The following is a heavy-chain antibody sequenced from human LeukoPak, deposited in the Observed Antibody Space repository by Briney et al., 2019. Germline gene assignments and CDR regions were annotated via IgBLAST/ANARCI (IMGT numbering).Heavy chain of an antibody. J-gene: IGHJ4*02. D-gene: IGHD4-11*01. Sequence: SETLSLTCAVYGGSFSGYYWSWIRHPPGKGLEWIGEINHSGSTNYNPSLKSRVTISVDTSKNQFSLKLSSVTAADTAVYYCARTQRPDYSNFSDYWGQGTLVTVSS. CDR3: ARTQRPDYSNFSDY. V-gene: IGHV4-34*01. CDR1: GGSFSGYY. CDR2: INHSGST.